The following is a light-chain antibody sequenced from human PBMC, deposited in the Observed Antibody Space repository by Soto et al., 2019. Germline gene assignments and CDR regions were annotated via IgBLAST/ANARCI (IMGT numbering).Light chain of an antibody. J-gene: IGKJ1*01. CDR3: LQDYNYPWT. CDR2: TAS. CDR1: RYIRSD. Sequence: IQMTQSPSTLSGSVGDRVTITCRASRYIRSDLSWYQQRPGQAPKVLIYTASSLQSGVPSRFSGSGYGTDFTLTISSLQPEDFATYYCLQDYNYPWTFGQGTKVDIK. V-gene: IGKV1-6*01.